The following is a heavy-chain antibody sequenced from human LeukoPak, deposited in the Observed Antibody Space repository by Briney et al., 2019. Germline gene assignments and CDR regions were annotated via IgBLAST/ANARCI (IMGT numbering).Heavy chain of an antibody. CDR2: MSSRGYPT. V-gene: IGHV3-11*01. J-gene: IGHJ4*02. D-gene: IGHD1-1*01. CDR1: GFTFSDYY. Sequence: GRSLRLSCLAPGFTFSDYYMSWVRQAPGKGLEWISYMSSRGYPTYYAESVKGRFTISRDNAKNTLYLQMHNLRTDDTAVYFCARVGIALTSPFDYWGLGTLVAVSS. CDR3: ARVGIALTSPFDY.